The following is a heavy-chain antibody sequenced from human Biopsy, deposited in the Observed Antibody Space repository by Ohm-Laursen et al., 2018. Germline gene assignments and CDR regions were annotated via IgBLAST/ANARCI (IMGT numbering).Heavy chain of an antibody. V-gene: IGHV4-59*01. CDR1: DDSIRNFY. CDR2: ASYSGYT. CDR3: ARDRGYYSDRTVPGYFDL. D-gene: IGHD3-22*01. J-gene: IGHJ2*01. Sequence: SDTLSLTCTVSDDSIRNFYWTWIRQPPGQGLEWIGHASYSGYTNYNPSLKSRVTISVDTSKNHFSLRLRSVTPADTAIYYCARDRGYYSDRTVPGYFDLWGRGTLVTASS.